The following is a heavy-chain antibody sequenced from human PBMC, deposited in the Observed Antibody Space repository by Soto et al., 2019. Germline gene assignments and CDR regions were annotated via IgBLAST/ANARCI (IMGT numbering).Heavy chain of an antibody. CDR2: ISYSGNT. CDR3: ARDRLMATAGTARHYFGLDV. Sequence: TLSLTCTVSGGSIRSGGYYWSWVRQNPRRGLEWIGNISYSGNTYYNPSLKSRLTRSLDTSKNQFYLNLSSVTAADTAVYYCARDRLMATAGTARHYFGLDVWGQGTTVTVSS. CDR1: GGSIRSGGYY. V-gene: IGHV4-31*03. J-gene: IGHJ6*02. D-gene: IGHD5-18*01.